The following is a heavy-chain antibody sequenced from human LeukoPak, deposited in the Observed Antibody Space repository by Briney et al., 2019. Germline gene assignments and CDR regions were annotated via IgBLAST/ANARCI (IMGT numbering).Heavy chain of an antibody. V-gene: IGHV1-2*02. CDR2: INPNSGGT. D-gene: IGHD6-19*01. J-gene: IGHJ4*02. CDR3: ARDRPYTGGWRGFDY. Sequence: GASVKVSCKASGYTFTGYYIHWVRQAPGQGLEWMGWINPNSGGTNYAQKFQGRVTMTRDTSISTVYMELSRLRSDDTAVYYCARDRPYTGGWRGFDYWGQGTLVTVSS. CDR1: GYTFTGYY.